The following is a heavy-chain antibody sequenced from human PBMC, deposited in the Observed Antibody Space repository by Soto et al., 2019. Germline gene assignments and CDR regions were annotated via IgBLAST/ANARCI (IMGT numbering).Heavy chain of an antibody. CDR1: GFNFSSYS. J-gene: IGHJ3*02. D-gene: IGHD6-13*01. V-gene: IGHV3-21*01. CDR2: ISSSGSSI. Sequence: PGGSLRLSCAASGFNFSSYSMHWVRQAPGKGLEWVAVISSSGSSIYYADSVKGRFTISRDNAKNSLYLQMNSLRTEDTAVYYCARDMTSSWPRDAFDIWGQGTMVTVSS. CDR3: ARDMTSSWPRDAFDI.